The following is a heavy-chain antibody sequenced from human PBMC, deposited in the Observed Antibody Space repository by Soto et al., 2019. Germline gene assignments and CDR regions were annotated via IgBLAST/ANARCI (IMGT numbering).Heavy chain of an antibody. D-gene: IGHD5-18*01. CDR2: IIPIFGTA. J-gene: IGHJ4*02. CDR3: ARDRWGYSYGYPPFGTFDY. Sequence: SVKVSCKASGGTFSSYAISWVRQAPGQGLEWMGGIIPIFGTANYAQKFQGRVTITADESTSTAYMELSSLRSEDTAVYYCARDRWGYSYGYPPFGTFDYWGQGTRVSVAS. V-gene: IGHV1-69*13. CDR1: GGTFSSYA.